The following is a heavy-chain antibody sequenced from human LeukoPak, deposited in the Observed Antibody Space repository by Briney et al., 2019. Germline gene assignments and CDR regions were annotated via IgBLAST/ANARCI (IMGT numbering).Heavy chain of an antibody. D-gene: IGHD3-22*01. CDR1: GFTFSNYA. Sequence: GGSLTLSCAASGFTFSNYAMNWVRQAAGKGLEWIAAICGSAGDTYFSDSVKGRFTISRDNSKSTLFLQMNSLRAEATAVYYCAKYDSFDHYYDSSGRFDCWGQGTLVTVSS. CDR2: ICGSAGDT. J-gene: IGHJ4*02. V-gene: IGHV3-23*01. CDR3: AKYDSFDHYYDSSGRFDC.